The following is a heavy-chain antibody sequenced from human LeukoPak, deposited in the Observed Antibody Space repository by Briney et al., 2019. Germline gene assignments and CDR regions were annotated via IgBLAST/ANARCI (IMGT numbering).Heavy chain of an antibody. CDR3: AKDLIVGALDY. CDR1: GFTVSSND. Sequence: GGSLRLSCAASGFTVSSNDMSWVRQAPGKGLDCISVIYSGGSTDYADSVKGRLTISRDNSKNTLYLQISSLRAEDTAVYYCAKDLIVGALDYWGQGTLVTVSS. CDR2: IYSGGST. J-gene: IGHJ4*02. V-gene: IGHV3-53*01. D-gene: IGHD1-26*01.